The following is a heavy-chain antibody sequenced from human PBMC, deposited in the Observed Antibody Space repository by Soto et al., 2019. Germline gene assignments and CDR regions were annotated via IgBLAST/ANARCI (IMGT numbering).Heavy chain of an antibody. Sequence: EVQVLESGGDLVQPGGSLRLSCAASGFPFSSYWMHWVRHTPGKGLEWVSRISGDGTTIYYADSVTGRFTVSRDNAKNTLSLQMSGLGAEDTAVYYCAREYYGLLTGYYNDHWGQGTLVSVSS. CDR2: ISGDGTTI. D-gene: IGHD3-9*01. CDR3: AREYYGLLTGYYNDH. J-gene: IGHJ4*02. CDR1: GFPFSSYW. V-gene: IGHV3-74*01.